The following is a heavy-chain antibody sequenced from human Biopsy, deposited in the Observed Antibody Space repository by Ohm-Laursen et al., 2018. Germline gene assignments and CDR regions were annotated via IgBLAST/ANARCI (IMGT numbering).Heavy chain of an antibody. CDR3: AATSTLYYYYYAMDV. CDR2: IVVGSGHT. CDR1: GFTFTSSA. V-gene: IGHV1-58*01. J-gene: IGHJ6*02. Sequence: GSSVKVSCKASGFTFTSSAVQSVRQARGQRLERIGCIVVGSGHTNYAQKFQERVSITRDMSTSTAYMEMTSLRSEDTAVYYCAATSTLYYYYYAMDVWDQGTTITVSS.